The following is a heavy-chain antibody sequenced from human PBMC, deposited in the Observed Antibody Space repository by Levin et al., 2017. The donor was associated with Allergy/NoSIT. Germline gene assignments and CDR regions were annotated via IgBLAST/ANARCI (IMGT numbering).Heavy chain of an antibody. V-gene: IGHV3-21*01. D-gene: IGHD3-10*01. Sequence: IRQAPGTGLEWVSSIRSGSDNIFYADSVKGRFTITRDNPKNSLYLQMDSLGAEDTAVYYCARFRASGTTTEYSYYYMDVWGKGTTVTVSS. J-gene: IGHJ6*03. CDR2: IRSGSDNI. CDR3: ARFRASGTTTEYSYYYMDV.